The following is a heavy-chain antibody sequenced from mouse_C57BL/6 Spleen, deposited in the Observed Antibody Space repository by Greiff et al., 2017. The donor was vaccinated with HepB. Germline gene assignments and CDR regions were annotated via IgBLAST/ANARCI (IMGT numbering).Heavy chain of an antibody. CDR3: AKNGIYDGYYGAMDY. CDR1: GFSLTSYG. J-gene: IGHJ4*01. Sequence: QVQLKESGPGLVQPSQSLSITCTVSGFSLTSYGVHWVRQSPGKGLEWLGVIWRGGSTDYNAAFMSRLSITKDNSKSQVFFKMNSLQADDTAIYYCAKNGIYDGYYGAMDYWGQGTSVTVSS. CDR2: IWRGGST. V-gene: IGHV2-5*01. D-gene: IGHD2-3*01.